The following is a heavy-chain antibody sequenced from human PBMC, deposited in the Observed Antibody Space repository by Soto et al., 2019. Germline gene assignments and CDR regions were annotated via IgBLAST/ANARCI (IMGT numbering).Heavy chain of an antibody. CDR3: ARVREQQLLWGGSFDY. V-gene: IGHV1-3*01. D-gene: IGHD6-13*01. J-gene: IGHJ4*02. CDR1: GYTFTSYA. Sequence: QVQLVQSGAEVKKPGASVKVSCKASGYTFTSYAMHWVRQAPGQRLEWMGWINAGNGNTKYSQKFQGRVTITRDTSASTAYMELSSLRSEDTAVYYCARVREQQLLWGGSFDYWGQGTLVTVSS. CDR2: INAGNGNT.